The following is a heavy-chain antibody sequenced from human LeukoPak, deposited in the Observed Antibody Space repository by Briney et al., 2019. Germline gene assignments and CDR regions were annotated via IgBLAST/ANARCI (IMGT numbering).Heavy chain of an antibody. D-gene: IGHD6-25*01. CDR1: GGSMSSSSHY. V-gene: IGHV4-39*01. J-gene: IGHJ4*02. CDR3: ARLAAGTWSYDY. CDR2: LYYSGRT. Sequence: PSETLSLTCSVSGGSMSSSSHYWGWVRQPPGKELQWIGSLYYSGRTFYTPSLESRVTMSIDTSNNQFSLRMSSVTAADTAVYYCARLAAGTWSYDYWGQGSLVTVSS.